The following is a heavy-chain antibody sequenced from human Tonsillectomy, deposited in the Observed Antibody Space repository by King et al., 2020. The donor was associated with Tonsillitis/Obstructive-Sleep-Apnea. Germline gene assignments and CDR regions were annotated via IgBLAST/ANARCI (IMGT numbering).Heavy chain of an antibody. V-gene: IGHV1-18*01. J-gene: IGHJ4*02. CDR2: ISAYNGYT. CDR3: ARGIYYGANPGRIRGPFDY. Sequence: QLVQSGAEVKKPGASVKVSCKASGYTFTSYGISWVRQAPGQGLEWMGWISAYNGYTNFAQNLQGRVTMTTDTSTSTAYMELRSLRSDDTAVYYCARGIYYGANPGRIRGPFDYWGQGTLVTVSS. CDR1: GYTFTSYG. D-gene: IGHD4-23*01.